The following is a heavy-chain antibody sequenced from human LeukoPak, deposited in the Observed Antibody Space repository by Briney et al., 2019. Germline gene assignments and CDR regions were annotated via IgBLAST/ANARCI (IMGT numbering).Heavy chain of an antibody. CDR2: IYSGGST. CDR3: AREGSGWDPFDY. V-gene: IGHV3-53*01. CDR1: GFAVSSNY. D-gene: IGHD6-19*01. Sequence: PGGSLRLSCAASGFAVSSNYMSWVRQAPGKGLEWVSIIYSGGSTYYADSVKGRFTISRDNSKNTLYLQMNSLRAEDTAVYYCAREGSGWDPFDYWGRGTLVTVSS. J-gene: IGHJ4*02.